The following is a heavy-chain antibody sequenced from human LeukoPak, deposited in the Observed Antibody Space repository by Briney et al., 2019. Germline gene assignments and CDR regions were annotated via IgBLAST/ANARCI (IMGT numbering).Heavy chain of an antibody. CDR2: ISYDESSK. CDR3: ARAGWELLGSVY. CDR1: GFTFSSYA. Sequence: GRSLRLSCAASGFTFSSYAMHWVCQAPGKGLEWVAVISYDESSKYYADSVTGRFTISRDNSKNTLYLQMNSLRNEDTAVYYCARAGWELLGSVYWGQGTLVTVSS. V-gene: IGHV3-30-3*01. D-gene: IGHD1-26*01. J-gene: IGHJ4*02.